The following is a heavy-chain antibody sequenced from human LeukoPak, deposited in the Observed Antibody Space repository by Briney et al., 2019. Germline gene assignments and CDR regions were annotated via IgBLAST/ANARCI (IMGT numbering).Heavy chain of an antibody. V-gene: IGHV4-4*07. D-gene: IGHD2-2*01. CDR2: IYTSVST. Sequence: SETLSLTCTVSGGSISNYYWSWIRQPAGKGLEWIGRIYTSVSTNYNPSLKSRVTISVDTSKNQFSLKLSSVTAADTAVYYCARSRGYCSSTSCYPDNWFDPWGQGTLVTVSS. CDR1: GGSISNYY. CDR3: ARSRGYCSSTSCYPDNWFDP. J-gene: IGHJ5*02.